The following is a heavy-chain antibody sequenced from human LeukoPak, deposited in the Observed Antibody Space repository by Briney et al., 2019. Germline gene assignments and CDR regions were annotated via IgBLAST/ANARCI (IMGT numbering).Heavy chain of an antibody. D-gene: IGHD3-9*01. J-gene: IGHJ4*02. V-gene: IGHV3-48*03. CDR1: GFTFSSYE. CDR3: AREKGDYDILTGYYPSYYFDY. CDR2: ISGGGDTI. Sequence: GGSLRLSCAASGFTFSSYEMNWVRQAPGKGLEWVSYISGGGDTIYYADSVKGRFTISRDNAKNSLYLQMNSLRAEDTAVYYCAREKGDYDILTGYYPSYYFDYWGQGTLVTVSS.